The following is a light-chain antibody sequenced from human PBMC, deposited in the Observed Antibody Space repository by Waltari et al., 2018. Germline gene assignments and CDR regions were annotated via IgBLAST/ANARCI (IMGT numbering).Light chain of an antibody. J-gene: IGLJ2*01. CDR2: DVS. V-gene: IGLV2-14*03. CDR1: SSDVGGYNY. Sequence: QSALTQPASVSGSPGQSITISCTGTSSDVGGYNYVSSYQQHPGKAPKLIIYDVSNRPSGVSNRFSGSKSGNTASLTISGLQAEDEADYYCSSYISSSTLELFGGGTSLTVL. CDR3: SSYISSSTLEL.